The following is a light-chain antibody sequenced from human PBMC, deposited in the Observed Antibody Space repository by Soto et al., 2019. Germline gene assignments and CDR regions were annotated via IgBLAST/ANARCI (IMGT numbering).Light chain of an antibody. V-gene: IGKV1-39*01. CDR3: QQSYSTLRT. CDR1: QSVRSW. Sequence: DIQMTQSPSTLSASVVDRVTITCLASQSVRSWLAWYQQKPGKPPKFLIYDASTLESGVPSRFSGSGSGTDFTLTISSLQPEDFATYYCQQSYSTLRTFGQGTKVDIK. J-gene: IGKJ1*01. CDR2: DAS.